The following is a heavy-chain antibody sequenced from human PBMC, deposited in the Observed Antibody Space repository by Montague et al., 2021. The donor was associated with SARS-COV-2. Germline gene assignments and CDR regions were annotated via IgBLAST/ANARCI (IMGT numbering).Heavy chain of an antibody. V-gene: IGHV4-39*01. CDR2: PYYNGFT. CDR1: GSSISPFSYN. D-gene: IGHD4-17*01. CDR3: VRGGDYNDCFRFDY. J-gene: IGHJ4*02. Sequence: SETLSLTCSFTGSSISPFSYNWVCIRPAPRKGLEWIGNPYYNGFTYYNPSLKSPVTISVYTSKNQFSLSLSSVTAAATAVYYCVRGGDYNDCFRFDYWGQGTLVIVSS.